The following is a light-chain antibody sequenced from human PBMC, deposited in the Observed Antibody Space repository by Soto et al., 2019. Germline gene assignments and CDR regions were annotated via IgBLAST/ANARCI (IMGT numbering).Light chain of an antibody. CDR3: QQYNSHWT. V-gene: IGKV1-5*01. CDR2: DAS. CDR1: QIVSSR. J-gene: IGKJ1*01. Sequence: DIHMTQSPSTLSASVGDRVTITCRASQIVSSRLAWYQQKTGKAPKVLIYDASSLESGVPSRFSGSGSGTEFTLTISSLQPDDFATYYCQQYNSHWTFGQGTKVDI.